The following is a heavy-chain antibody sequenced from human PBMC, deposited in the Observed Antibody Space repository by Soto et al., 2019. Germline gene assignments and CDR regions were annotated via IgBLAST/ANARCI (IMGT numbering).Heavy chain of an antibody. CDR2: FDPEDGET. CDR3: ATVGYDSSGYSTPGRGAFDI. J-gene: IGHJ3*02. CDR1: GGTFSSYA. Sequence: ASVKVSCKASGGTFSSYAISWVRQAPGQGLEWMGGFDPEDGETIYAQKFQGRVTMTEDTSTDTAYMELSSLRSEDTAVYYCATVGYDSSGYSTPGRGAFDIWGQGTMVTVSS. V-gene: IGHV1-24*01. D-gene: IGHD3-22*01.